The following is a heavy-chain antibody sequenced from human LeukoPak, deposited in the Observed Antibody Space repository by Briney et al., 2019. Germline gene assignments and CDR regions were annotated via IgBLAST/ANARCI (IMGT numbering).Heavy chain of an antibody. D-gene: IGHD3-16*01. CDR2: INHNGNVN. J-gene: IGHJ6*02. CDR1: GFTISNYW. V-gene: IGHV3-7*03. CDR3: ARGGGLDV. Sequence: GGSLRLSCMGSGFTISNYWMHWVRQAPGKGLEWVASINHNGNVNYYVDSVKGRFTISRDNAKNSLYLQMSNLRAEDTAVYFCARGGGLDVWGQGATVTVSS.